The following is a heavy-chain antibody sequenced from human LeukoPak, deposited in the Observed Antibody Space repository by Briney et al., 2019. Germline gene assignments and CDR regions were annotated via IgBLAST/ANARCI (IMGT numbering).Heavy chain of an antibody. CDR2: INHSGST. CDR1: GGSCSGYY. CDR3: ARPRGYCSSTSCHYYPYYYGMDV. Sequence: PSETLSLTCAVYGGSCSGYYWSGIRQPPGKGLEGIGEINHSGSTNYNPSLKSRVTISVDTSKNQCSLKLSSVTAADTAVYYCARPRGYCSSTSCHYYPYYYGMDVWGQGPTVTVSS. J-gene: IGHJ6*02. D-gene: IGHD2-2*01. V-gene: IGHV4-34*01.